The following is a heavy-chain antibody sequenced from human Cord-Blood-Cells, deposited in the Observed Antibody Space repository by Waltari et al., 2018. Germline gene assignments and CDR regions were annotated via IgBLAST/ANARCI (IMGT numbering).Heavy chain of an antibody. CDR2: ISGSSSYI. D-gene: IGHD4-4*01. Sequence: EVQLVESGGGLVKPGGSLRLSCAASGFTFSSYSMNWVRQAPGKGLEWFSSISGSSSYIYYADSVKGRFTISRDNAKNSLYLQMNSLRAEDTAVYYCARDPVTTVTYYFDYWGQGTLVTVSS. CDR3: ARDPVTTVTYYFDY. V-gene: IGHV3-21*01. J-gene: IGHJ4*02. CDR1: GFTFSSYS.